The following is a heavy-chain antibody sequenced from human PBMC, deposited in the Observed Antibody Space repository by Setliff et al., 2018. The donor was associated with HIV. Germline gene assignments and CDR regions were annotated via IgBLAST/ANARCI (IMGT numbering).Heavy chain of an antibody. CDR2: IHYGGFF. CDR3: ARPALGIGGGSRFDN. V-gene: IGHV4-39*01. J-gene: IGHJ4*02. Sequence: PSETLSLTCTVSGGSFRSSRYYWGWIRQPPGKGLEWIGNIHYGGFFWYSPSLKSRVTISVDTSKNQFSLKLSSVPAADAAVYYCARPALGIGGGSRFDNWGQGTRVTVSS. D-gene: IGHD3-10*01. CDR1: GGSFRSSRYY.